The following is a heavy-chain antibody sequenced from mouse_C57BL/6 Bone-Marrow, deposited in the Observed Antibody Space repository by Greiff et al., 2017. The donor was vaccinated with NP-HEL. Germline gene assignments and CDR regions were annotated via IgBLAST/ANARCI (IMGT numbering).Heavy chain of an antibody. D-gene: IGHD2-3*01. CDR2: ISYDGSN. Sequence: DVKLQESGPGLVKPSQSLSLTCSVTGYSITSGYYWNWIRQFPGNKLEWMGYISYDGSNNYNPSLKTRISITRDTSRNQFFLKLNSLTTEDTATYYCASDRWLLSYWGQGTLVTVSA. CDR1: GYSITSGYY. CDR3: ASDRWLLSY. J-gene: IGHJ3*01. V-gene: IGHV3-6*01.